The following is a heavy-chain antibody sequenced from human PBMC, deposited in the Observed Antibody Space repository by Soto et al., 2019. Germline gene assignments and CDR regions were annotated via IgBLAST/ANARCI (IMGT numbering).Heavy chain of an antibody. CDR2: ISYDGSNK. V-gene: IGHV3-30*18. J-gene: IGHJ4*02. CDR1: GFTFSNYG. CDR3: AKGKHYYDRLGVYFDY. D-gene: IGHD3-22*01. Sequence: GGSLRLSCAASGFTFSNYGMHWVRQAPGKGLEWVAVISYDGSNKYYADSVKGRFTISRDNSKNTLYLQMNSLRAEDTAVYYCAKGKHYYDRLGVYFDYWGQGTLVTVSS.